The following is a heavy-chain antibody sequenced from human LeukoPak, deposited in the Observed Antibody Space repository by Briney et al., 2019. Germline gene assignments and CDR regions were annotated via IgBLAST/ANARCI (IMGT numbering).Heavy chain of an antibody. J-gene: IGHJ5*02. Sequence: RSSETLSLTCAVSGYSISSGYYWGWIRQPPRKGLEWIGSIYHNGNTYYNPSLKSRVTISVDTSKNEFSLKLSSVTAADTAVYYCARAYHSSWYLNWFDPWGQGTLATVSS. CDR1: GYSISSGYY. V-gene: IGHV4-38-2*01. CDR3: ARAYHSSWYLNWFDP. CDR2: IYHNGNT. D-gene: IGHD6-13*01.